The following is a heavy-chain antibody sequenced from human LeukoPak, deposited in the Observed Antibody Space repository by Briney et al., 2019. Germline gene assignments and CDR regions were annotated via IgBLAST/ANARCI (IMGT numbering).Heavy chain of an antibody. CDR2: INWNGGIT. CDR3: ARDFVGSCSGGSCYHLAFDI. D-gene: IGHD2-15*01. Sequence: GGSLRLSCAASGFTFADYGMSWVRQAPGKGLEWVSGINWNGGITGYADSVKGRFTISRDNAKNSLYLQMNSLRAEDTALYYCARDFVGSCSGGSCYHLAFDIWGQGTMVTVSS. J-gene: IGHJ3*02. V-gene: IGHV3-20*04. CDR1: GFTFADYG.